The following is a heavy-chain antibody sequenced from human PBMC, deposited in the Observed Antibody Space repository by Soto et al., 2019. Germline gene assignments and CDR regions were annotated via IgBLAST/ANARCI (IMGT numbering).Heavy chain of an antibody. V-gene: IGHV3-30-3*01. J-gene: IGHJ4*02. D-gene: IGHD3-16*01. CDR2: ISYDGSNK. CDR1: GFTFSSYA. Sequence: GGSLRLSCAASGFTFSSYAMHWVRQAPGKGLEWVAVISYDGSNKYYADSVKGRFTISRDNSKNTLYLQMNSLRAEDTAVYYCARDGGLDYWGQGTLVTVSS. CDR3: ARDGGLDY.